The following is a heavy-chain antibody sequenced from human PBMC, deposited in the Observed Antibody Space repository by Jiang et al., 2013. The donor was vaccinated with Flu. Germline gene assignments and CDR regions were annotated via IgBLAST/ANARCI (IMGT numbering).Heavy chain of an antibody. J-gene: IGHJ6*02. CDR3: ARIVLREPDYYYYYGLDV. D-gene: IGHD1-14*01. Sequence: SGAEVKRPGASVKLSCKASGYTFSNYGISWVRQAPGQGLEWMGRIIPIFGTANYTQKFQGRVTITADKSTSTAYMELSSLRSEDTAVYYCARIVLREPDYYYYYGLDVWGQGTTVTVTS. V-gene: IGHV1-69*06. CDR2: IIPIFGTA. CDR1: GYTFSNYG.